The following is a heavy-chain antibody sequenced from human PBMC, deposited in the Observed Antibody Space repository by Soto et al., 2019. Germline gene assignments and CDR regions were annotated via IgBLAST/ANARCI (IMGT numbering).Heavy chain of an antibody. V-gene: IGHV1-69*06. CDR3: ARDRGCGDECYSENDASDI. J-gene: IGHJ3*02. Sequence: QVQLVQSGAEVKKPGSSVKVSCRASGDTFSNYAISWVRQAPGQGLEWMGGIIPLFGTPNYAQKFQGRVTITADRSTNTANMELSSLRSDDTAIYYCARDRGCGDECYSENDASDICGQGTMVTVSS. CDR1: GDTFSNYA. CDR2: IIPLFGTP. D-gene: IGHD2-21*01.